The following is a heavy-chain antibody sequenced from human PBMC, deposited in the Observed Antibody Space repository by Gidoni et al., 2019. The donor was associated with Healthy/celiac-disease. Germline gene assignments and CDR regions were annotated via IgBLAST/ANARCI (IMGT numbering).Heavy chain of an antibody. CDR2: IYTSGST. J-gene: IGHJ3*02. D-gene: IGHD2-15*01. Sequence: QVQLQESGPGLVKPSQTLSLTCTVSGGSIRSGSYYWSWIRQPAGTGLEWIGRIYTSGSTNYNPSLKSRVTISVDTSKNQFSLKLSSVTAADTAVYYCARVEGYFSGGSCYSSAFDIWGQGTMVTVSS. CDR1: GGSIRSGSYY. CDR3: ARVEGYFSGGSCYSSAFDI. V-gene: IGHV4-61*02.